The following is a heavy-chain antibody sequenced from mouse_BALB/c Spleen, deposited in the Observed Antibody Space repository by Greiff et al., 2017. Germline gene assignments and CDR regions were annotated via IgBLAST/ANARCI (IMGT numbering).Heavy chain of an antibody. CDR3: TRRGPYYRYEYAMDY. D-gene: IGHD2-14*01. Sequence: VQLKQSGTVLARPGASVKMSCKASGYSFTSYWMHWVKQRPGQGLEWIGAIYPGNSDTSYNQKFKGKAKLTAVTSASTAYMELSSLTNEDSAVYYCTRRGPYYRYEYAMDYWGQGTSVTVSS. V-gene: IGHV1-5*01. CDR2: IYPGNSDT. J-gene: IGHJ4*01. CDR1: GYSFTSYW.